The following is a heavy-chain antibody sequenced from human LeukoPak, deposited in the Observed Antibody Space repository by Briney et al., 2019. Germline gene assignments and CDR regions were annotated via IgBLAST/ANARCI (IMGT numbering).Heavy chain of an antibody. CDR1: GFTFSSYA. V-gene: IGHV3-23*01. D-gene: IGHD5-18*01. CDR2: ISGSGGST. J-gene: IGHJ4*02. Sequence: GGSLRLSCAASGFTFSSYAMSWVRQTPGKGLEWVSTISGSGGSTYYADSVKGRFTISRDNSKNTLYLQMNSLRAEDTAVYYCAKDRIQLWPTRVFDYWGQGTLVTVSS. CDR3: AKDRIQLWPTRVFDY.